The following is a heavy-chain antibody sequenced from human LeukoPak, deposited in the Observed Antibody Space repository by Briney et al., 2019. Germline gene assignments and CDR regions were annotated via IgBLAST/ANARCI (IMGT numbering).Heavy chain of an antibody. D-gene: IGHD6-19*01. J-gene: IGHJ4*02. CDR3: ARGIRLRTVAGNDGGY. Sequence: ASVKIPCKASGYTFTGYYMHWVRQVPGQGLEWMGWINPNSGGTNYAQKFQGRVTMTRDTSISTAYMELSRLRSDDTAVYYCARGIRLRTVAGNDGGYWGQGTLVTVSS. V-gene: IGHV1-2*02. CDR1: GYTFTGYY. CDR2: INPNSGGT.